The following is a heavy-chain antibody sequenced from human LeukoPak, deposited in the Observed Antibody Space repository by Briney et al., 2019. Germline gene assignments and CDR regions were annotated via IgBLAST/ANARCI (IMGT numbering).Heavy chain of an antibody. J-gene: IGHJ4*02. CDR3: ARDRHRYHYDGSGYPPY. CDR1: GFTFSSYS. D-gene: IGHD3-22*01. CDR2: ISSSSTTI. Sequence: GGSLRLSCAASGFTFSSYSMIWVRLAPGKGLEWVSYISSSSTTIYYADSVKGRFTISRDNAKNSLYLQMNSLRAEDTAVYYCARDRHRYHYDGSGYPPYWGQGTLVTVSS. V-gene: IGHV3-48*01.